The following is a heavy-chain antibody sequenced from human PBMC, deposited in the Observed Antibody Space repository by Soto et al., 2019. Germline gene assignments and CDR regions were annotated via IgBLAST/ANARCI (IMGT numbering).Heavy chain of an antibody. Sequence: ASVKVSCKASGYTFTSYAMHWVRQAPGQRLEWMGWINASNGNAKYSQKFQGRVTITRDTSASTAYMELSSLRSEDTAVYYCARVVFPYYYDSSGYYWAPDYWGQGTLVTVSS. CDR2: INASNGNA. V-gene: IGHV1-3*01. D-gene: IGHD3-22*01. CDR3: ARVVFPYYYDSSGYYWAPDY. CDR1: GYTFTSYA. J-gene: IGHJ4*02.